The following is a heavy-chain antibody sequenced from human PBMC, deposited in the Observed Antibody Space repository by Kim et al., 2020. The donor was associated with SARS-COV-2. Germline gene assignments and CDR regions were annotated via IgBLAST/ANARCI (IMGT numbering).Heavy chain of an antibody. D-gene: IGHD2-2*01. J-gene: IGHJ2*01. Sequence: SETLSLTCAVYGGSFSGYYWSWIRQPPGKGLEWIGEINHSGSTNYNPSLKSRVTISVDTSKNQFSLKLSSVTAADTAVYYCARGGYCSSTSCSYFDLWGRGTLVTVSS. CDR3: ARGGYCSSTSCSYFDL. V-gene: IGHV4-34*01. CDR2: INHSGST. CDR1: GGSFSGYY.